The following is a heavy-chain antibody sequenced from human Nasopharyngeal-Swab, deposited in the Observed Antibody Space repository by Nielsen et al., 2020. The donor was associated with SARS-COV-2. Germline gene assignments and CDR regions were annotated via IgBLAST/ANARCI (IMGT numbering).Heavy chain of an antibody. J-gene: IGHJ6*02. CDR2: IYHSGRT. Sequence: SQTLSLTCALSGGSISSGGYACSWIRQPPGKGLEWIGYIYHSGRTYYNPSLKSRVTISVDRSKNQFSLKLSSVTAADTAVYYCARVREDYYYGMDVWGQGTTVTVSS. D-gene: IGHD1-26*01. V-gene: IGHV4-30-2*01. CDR3: ARVREDYYYGMDV. CDR1: GGSISSGGYA.